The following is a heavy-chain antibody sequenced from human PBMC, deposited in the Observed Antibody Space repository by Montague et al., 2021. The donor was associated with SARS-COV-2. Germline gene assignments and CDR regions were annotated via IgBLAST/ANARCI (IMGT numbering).Heavy chain of an antibody. CDR3: ARQPPGYRYFYYLDV. CDR1: GGSISSYY. CDR2: LYYSGST. Sequence: SETLSLTCTVSGGSISSYYWSWIRQPPGKGLEWIGYLYYSGSTNYNPSLKSRVTISVDTSKNRFSLRLNSVTAADTAVYYCARQPPGYRYFYYLDVWGKGTTVTVSS. J-gene: IGHJ6*03. D-gene: IGHD1-1*01. V-gene: IGHV4-59*01.